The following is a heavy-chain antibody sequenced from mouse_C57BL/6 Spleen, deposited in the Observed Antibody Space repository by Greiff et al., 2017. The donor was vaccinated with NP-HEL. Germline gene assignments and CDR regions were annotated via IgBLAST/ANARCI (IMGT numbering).Heavy chain of an antibody. Sequence: VQLQQSGAELVRPGASVKLSCTASGFTITDDYMHWVKQRPEQGLEWIGWIDPENGDTEYASKFQGKAPITADTSSNTAYLQLSSLTAEDTAVYYCTTRAAQAWFAYWGQGTLVTVSA. CDR3: TTRAAQAWFAY. CDR2: IDPENGDT. V-gene: IGHV14-4*01. D-gene: IGHD3-2*02. CDR1: GFTITDDY. J-gene: IGHJ3*01.